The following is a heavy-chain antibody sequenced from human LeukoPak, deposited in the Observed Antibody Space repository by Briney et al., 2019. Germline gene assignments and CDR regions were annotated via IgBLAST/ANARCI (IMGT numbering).Heavy chain of an antibody. CDR2: IYYSGST. V-gene: IGHV4-39*01. CDR3: ARLRWQQLVTYYFDY. D-gene: IGHD6-13*01. Sequence: PSETLSLTCTVSGGSISGSSYYWGWIRQPPGKGLEWIGSIYYSGSTYYNPSLKSRVTISVDTSKNQFSLKLSSVTAADTAVYYCARLRWQQLVTYYFDYWGQGTLVTVSS. J-gene: IGHJ4*02. CDR1: GGSISGSSYY.